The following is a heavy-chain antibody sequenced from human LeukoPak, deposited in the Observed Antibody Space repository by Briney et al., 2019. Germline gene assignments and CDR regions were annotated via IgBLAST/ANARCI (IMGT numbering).Heavy chain of an antibody. J-gene: IGHJ5*02. CDR2: ISVYNGNR. Sequence: ASVTVSCTASGYIFTSYGISWVRQAPGQGLEWMGWISVYNGNRNYPQRLQGRGTMTTDTSTATAYMELRSLRSDDTAVYYCARDINGYYYDSHGYYPTDLWGQGTLVTVSS. D-gene: IGHD3-22*01. CDR3: ARDINGYYYDSHGYYPTDL. V-gene: IGHV1-18*01. CDR1: GYIFTSYG.